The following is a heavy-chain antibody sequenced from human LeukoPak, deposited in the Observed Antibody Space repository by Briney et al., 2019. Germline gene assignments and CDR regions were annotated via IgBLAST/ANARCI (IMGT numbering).Heavy chain of an antibody. D-gene: IGHD3-10*01. J-gene: IGHJ4*02. Sequence: ASVKVSCKASGYTFTGYYMHWVRQAPGQGLEWMGWINPNSGGTNYAQKFQGRVTMTRDTSISTAYMELSRLRPDDTAVYYCARGYTYYYGSGSYVDYWGQGTLVTVSS. CDR1: GYTFTGYY. CDR3: ARGYTYYYGSGSYVDY. V-gene: IGHV1-2*02. CDR2: INPNSGGT.